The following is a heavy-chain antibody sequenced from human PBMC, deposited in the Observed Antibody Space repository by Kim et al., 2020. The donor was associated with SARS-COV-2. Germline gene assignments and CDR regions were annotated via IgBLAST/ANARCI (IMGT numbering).Heavy chain of an antibody. V-gene: IGHV3-21*01. J-gene: IGHJ3*02. D-gene: IGHD4-17*01. Sequence: ADSVKGRFTISRDNAKNSLYLQMNSLRAEDTAVYYCARDATVPNEGAFDIWGQGTMVTVSS. CDR3: ARDATVPNEGAFDI.